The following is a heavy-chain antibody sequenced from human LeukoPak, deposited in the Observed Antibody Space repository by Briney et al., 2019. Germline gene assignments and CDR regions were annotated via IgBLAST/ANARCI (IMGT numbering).Heavy chain of an antibody. V-gene: IGHV3-7*01. D-gene: IGHD2-21*02. CDR3: ATDRDNSDWQKRFDS. CDR1: GFTFSTYW. CDR2: INQDASEI. J-gene: IGHJ4*02. Sequence: GGSLRLSCAASGFTFSTYWMNWYRRAPGKGLEWVGNINQDASEINYVDSVRGRFTISTDNAKNSLHLQMNSLRAEDTAVYYCATDRDNSDWQKRFDSWGQGTLVTVSS.